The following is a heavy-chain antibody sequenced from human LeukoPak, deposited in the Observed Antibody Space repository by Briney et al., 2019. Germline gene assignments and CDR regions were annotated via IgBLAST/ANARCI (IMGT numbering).Heavy chain of an antibody. J-gene: IGHJ4*02. Sequence: GGSLRLSCAASGFTFSDYYMSWIRQAPGKGPEWVSYISSSSSYTNYADSVKGRFTISRDNAMNSLYLQMNSLRAEDTAVYYCARDVVRGVIIHYFDYWGQGTLVTVSS. D-gene: IGHD3-10*01. CDR3: ARDVVRGVIIHYFDY. V-gene: IGHV3-11*06. CDR1: GFTFSDYY. CDR2: ISSSSSYT.